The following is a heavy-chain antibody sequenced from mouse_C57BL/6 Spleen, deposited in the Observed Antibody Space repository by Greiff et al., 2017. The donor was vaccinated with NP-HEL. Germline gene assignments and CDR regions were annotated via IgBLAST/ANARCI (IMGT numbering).Heavy chain of an antibody. CDR1: GFSLTSYG. V-gene: IGHV2-2*01. CDR2: IWSGGST. D-gene: IGHD2-5*01. Sequence: VMLVESGPGLVQPSQSLSITCTVSGFSLTSYGVHWVRQSPGKGLEWLGVIWSGGSTDYNAAFISRLSISKDNSKSQVFFKMNSLQADDTAIYYCARGEAYYSNPFAYWGQGTLVTVSA. J-gene: IGHJ3*01. CDR3: ARGEAYYSNPFAY.